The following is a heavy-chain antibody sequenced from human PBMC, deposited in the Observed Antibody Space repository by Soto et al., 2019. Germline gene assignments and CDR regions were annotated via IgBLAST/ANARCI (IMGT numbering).Heavy chain of an antibody. CDR3: ARGGYYYDSSGFMDV. J-gene: IGHJ6*02. CDR1: GYSFTSYW. Sequence: VESLKISCKGSGYSFTSYWISWLRQMPGKGLEWMGRIDPSDSYTNYSPSFQGHVTISADKTISTAYLQWSSLKASDTAMYYCARGGYYYDSSGFMDVWGQGTTVTVSS. D-gene: IGHD3-22*01. CDR2: IDPSDSYT. V-gene: IGHV5-10-1*01.